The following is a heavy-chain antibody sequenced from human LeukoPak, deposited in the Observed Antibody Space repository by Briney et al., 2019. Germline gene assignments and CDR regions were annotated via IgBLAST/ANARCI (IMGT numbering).Heavy chain of an antibody. D-gene: IGHD2-15*01. CDR1: GFTFSSNA. V-gene: IGHV3-23*01. CDR3: AIVCCIAATGGSWFDP. J-gene: IGHJ5*01. CDR2: TSGSGGST. Sequence: GGSLRLSCAASGFTFSSNAMSWVRQAPGKGLERVSATSGSGGSTYYADPVKGRFTISRDNSKNTRYLRMNRPRAEDTAVYYGAIVCCIAATGGSWFDPWGQGSLVTVPS.